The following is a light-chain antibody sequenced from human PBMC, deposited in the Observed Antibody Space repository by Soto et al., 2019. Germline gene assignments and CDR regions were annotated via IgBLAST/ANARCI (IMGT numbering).Light chain of an antibody. J-gene: IGKJ4*01. CDR2: AAS. V-gene: IGKV1-39*01. CDR1: QSISSY. CDR3: QQSYSTPLT. Sequence: DIQMTQSPSSLSASVGDRVTITCRASQSISSYLNCYQQKPGKAPKLLLYAASSLQSGVPSRFSDSGSGTDFTLTISSLQPEDFATYYCQQSYSTPLTFGGGTKVEIK.